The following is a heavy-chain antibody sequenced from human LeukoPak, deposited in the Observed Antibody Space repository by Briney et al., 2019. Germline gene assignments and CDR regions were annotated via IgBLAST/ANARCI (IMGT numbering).Heavy chain of an antibody. CDR1: GFTFSSYG. CDR3: ARDHSSGWYSDYFDY. J-gene: IGHJ4*02. V-gene: IGHV3-33*01. Sequence: GGCLRLSCAASGFTFSSYGMHWVRQAPGKGLEWVAVIWYDGSNKYYADSVKGRFTISRDNSKNTLYLQMNSLRAEDTAVYYCARDHSSGWYSDYFDYWGQGTLVT. CDR2: IWYDGSNK. D-gene: IGHD6-19*01.